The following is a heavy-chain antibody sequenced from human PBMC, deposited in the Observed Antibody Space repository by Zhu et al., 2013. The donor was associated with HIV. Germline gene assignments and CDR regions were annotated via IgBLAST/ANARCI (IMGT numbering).Heavy chain of an antibody. CDR3: ARAFESRGYYVFIPPGY. J-gene: IGHJ4*02. Sequence: QVQLVQSGAEVKKPGASVKVSCKASGYTFTTYEINWVRQATGQGLEWMGWMNPSTGETGYAQKFQGRVTMTRNTSISTAYMELSSLRSEDTAVYYCARAFESRGYYVFIPPGYWGQGTLVTVSS. D-gene: IGHD3-22*01. CDR2: MNPSTGET. V-gene: IGHV1-8*01. CDR1: GYTFTTYE.